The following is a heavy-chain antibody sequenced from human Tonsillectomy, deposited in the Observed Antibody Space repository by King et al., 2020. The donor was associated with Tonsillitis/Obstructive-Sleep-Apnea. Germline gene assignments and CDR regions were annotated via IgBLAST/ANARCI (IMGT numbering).Heavy chain of an antibody. CDR3: ARGRSYYYDSSGYYFWGFFY. CDR1: GFTFSSYE. CDR2: ISSSGSTI. Sequence: VQLVESGGGLVQPGGSLRLSCAASGFTFSSYEMNWVRQAPGKGLEWVSYISSSGSTIYYADSVKGRFTISRDNAKNSLYLQMNSLRADDTAVYYCARGRSYYYDSSGYYFWGFFYWGQGTLVTVSS. D-gene: IGHD3-22*01. J-gene: IGHJ4*02. V-gene: IGHV3-48*03.